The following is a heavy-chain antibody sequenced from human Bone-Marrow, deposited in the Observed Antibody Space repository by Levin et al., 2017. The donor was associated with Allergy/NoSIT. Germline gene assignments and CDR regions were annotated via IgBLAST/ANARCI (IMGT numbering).Heavy chain of an antibody. CDR2: IDPDLSDSYA. Sequence: KAGESLKISCKGSGYSFTSYWISWVRQMPGKGLEWMGRIDPDLSDSYANYSPSFQGHVTISVDKSISTAYLQWSSLMASDTAIYYCARQTGYDILTLDVWGKGTTVTVSS. CDR1: GYSFTSYW. CDR3: ARQTGYDILTLDV. V-gene: IGHV5-10-1*01. J-gene: IGHJ6*04. D-gene: IGHD3-9*01.